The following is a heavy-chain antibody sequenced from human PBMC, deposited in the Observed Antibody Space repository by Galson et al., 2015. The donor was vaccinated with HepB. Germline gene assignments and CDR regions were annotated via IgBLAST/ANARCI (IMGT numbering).Heavy chain of an antibody. CDR2: TYYRSKWYN. CDR3: ARERGSSWFWAGPNWFDP. V-gene: IGHV6-1*01. D-gene: IGHD6-13*01. CDR1: GDSVSSNSAA. J-gene: IGHJ5*02. Sequence: AISGDSVSSNSAAWNWIRQSPSRGLEWLGRTYYRSKWYNDYAVSVKSRITINPDTSKNQFSLQLNSVTPEDTAVYYCARERGSSWFWAGPNWFDPWGQGTLSPSPQ.